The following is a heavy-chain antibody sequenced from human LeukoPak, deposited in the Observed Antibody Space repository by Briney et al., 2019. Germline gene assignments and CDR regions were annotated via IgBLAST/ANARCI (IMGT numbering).Heavy chain of an antibody. CDR3: ARALYYAGWLAKGYFDY. V-gene: IGHV4-34*01. D-gene: IGHD6-19*01. Sequence: PSETLSLTCAVYGGSFSGYYWSWIRQPPGKGLEWIGEINHSGSTNYNPSLKSRVTISVDTSKNQFSLRLSSVTAADTAVYYCARALYYAGWLAKGYFDYWGQGTPVTVSS. CDR1: GGSFSGYY. CDR2: INHSGST. J-gene: IGHJ4*02.